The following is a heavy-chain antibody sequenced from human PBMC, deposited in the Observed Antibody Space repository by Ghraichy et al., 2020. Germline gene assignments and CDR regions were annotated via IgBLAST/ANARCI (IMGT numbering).Heavy chain of an antibody. CDR2: ISSSADRT. CDR3: VKGPRWERLPSHFDY. D-gene: IGHD5-12*01. CDR1: GFTFSSYA. J-gene: IGHJ4*02. Sequence: GESLNISCSASGFTFSSYAMNWVRQAPGKGLACVSTISSSADRTYYADSVKGRFTISRDTSKNTLSLQMSSLRPEDTAVYFCVKGPRWERLPSHFDYWGQGTRVTVSS. V-gene: IGHV3-64D*06.